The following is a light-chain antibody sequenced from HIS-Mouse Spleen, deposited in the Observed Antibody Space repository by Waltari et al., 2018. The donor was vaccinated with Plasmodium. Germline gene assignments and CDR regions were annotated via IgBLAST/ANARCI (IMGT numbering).Light chain of an antibody. Sequence: EIVLTQSPATLSLSLGERATLSCKASQRVSSSYLAWYQQKPGQAPRLLILGASSRATGIPDRFSGSGSGTDFTLTISRLEPEDFAVYYCQQYGSSPITFGQGTRLEIK. CDR1: QRVSSSY. V-gene: IGKV3-20*01. CDR2: GAS. J-gene: IGKJ5*01. CDR3: QQYGSSPIT.